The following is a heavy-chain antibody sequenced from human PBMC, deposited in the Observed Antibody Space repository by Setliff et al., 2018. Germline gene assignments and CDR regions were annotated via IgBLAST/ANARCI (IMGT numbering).Heavy chain of an antibody. D-gene: IGHD2-21*02. CDR2: VRFDGSYK. CDR1: GFVFGTYG. Sequence: GESLKISCAASGFVFGTYGMHWVRQAPGKGLDWVASVRFDGSYKVYADSVKGRFTISRDNSKNTLYLQMNSLRAEDTAVYYCAKWLLNDAFELWGQGTMVTGSS. J-gene: IGHJ3*01. CDR3: AKWLLNDAFEL. V-gene: IGHV3-30*02.